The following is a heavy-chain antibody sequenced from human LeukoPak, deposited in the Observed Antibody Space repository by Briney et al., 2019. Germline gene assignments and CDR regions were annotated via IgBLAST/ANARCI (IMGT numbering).Heavy chain of an antibody. V-gene: IGHV3-23*01. Sequence: PGGSLRLSCAASGFTFSSYAMSWVRQAPGKGLEWVSAISGSGGSTYYADSVKGRFTISRDNAKNSLYLQMNSLRAEDTAVYYCARGIVAVPAVPSRHYYYYMDVWGKGTTVTVSS. CDR2: ISGSGGST. J-gene: IGHJ6*03. CDR3: ARGIVAVPAVPSRHYYYYMDV. D-gene: IGHD2-2*01. CDR1: GFTFSSYA.